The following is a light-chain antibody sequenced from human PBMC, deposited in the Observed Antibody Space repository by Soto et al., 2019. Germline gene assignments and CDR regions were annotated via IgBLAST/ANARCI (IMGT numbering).Light chain of an antibody. CDR1: QSVSSSY. V-gene: IGKV3-20*01. J-gene: IGKJ1*01. CDR3: QQYGSLPPWT. CDR2: GAS. Sequence: EIVLTQSPGTLSLSPGERATLFCRASQSVSSSYLAWYQQKPGQAPRLLVSGASKRATGIPDRFSGSGSGTDFILTISSLEPEDFAVYYCQQYGSLPPWTFGQGTNVEVK.